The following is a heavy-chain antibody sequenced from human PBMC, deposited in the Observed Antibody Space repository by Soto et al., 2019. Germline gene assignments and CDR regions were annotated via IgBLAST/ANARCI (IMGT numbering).Heavy chain of an antibody. J-gene: IGHJ4*02. Sequence: EVQLVETGGGLIQPGGSLRLSCAASGFSVGSNYMTWVRQSPGKGLEWVSLINSNGETDYADSVKCRFSISRDNFKNTLYLQMNNLSAEDTAVYHCARKSDSSPVPEADGVWGRGTLVTVSS. CDR1: GFSVGSNY. CDR3: ARKSDSSPVPEADGV. V-gene: IGHV3-53*02. CDR2: INSNGET. D-gene: IGHD2-8*01.